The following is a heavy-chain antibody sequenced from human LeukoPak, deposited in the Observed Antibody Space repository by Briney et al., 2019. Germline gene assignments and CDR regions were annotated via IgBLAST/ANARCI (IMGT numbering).Heavy chain of an antibody. V-gene: IGHV3-30*03. CDR1: GFTFSNYG. D-gene: IGHD3-22*01. CDR2: ISYDGSNK. CDR3: ATVVHYYDSSGYYYWFDY. Sequence: GGSLRLSCAASGFTFSNYGMHWVRQAPGKGLEWVAVISYDGSNKYYADSVKGRFTISRDNSKNTLYLQMNSLRAEDTAVYYCATVVHYYDSSGYYYWFDYWGQGTLVTVSS. J-gene: IGHJ4*02.